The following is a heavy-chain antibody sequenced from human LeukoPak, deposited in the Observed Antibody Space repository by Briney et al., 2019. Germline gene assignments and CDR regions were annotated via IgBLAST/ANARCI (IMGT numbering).Heavy chain of an antibody. V-gene: IGHV4-39*01. CDR3: ARQRISSGWNWRYFDY. J-gene: IGHJ4*02. D-gene: IGHD6-19*01. CDR2: IYYSGST. Sequence: SETLSLTRTVSGGSISSSSYYWGWIRQPPGKGLEWIGSIYYSGSTYYNPSLKSRVTISVDTSKNQFSLKLSSVTAADMAVYYCARQRISSGWNWRYFDYWGQGTLVTVSS. CDR1: GGSISSSSYY.